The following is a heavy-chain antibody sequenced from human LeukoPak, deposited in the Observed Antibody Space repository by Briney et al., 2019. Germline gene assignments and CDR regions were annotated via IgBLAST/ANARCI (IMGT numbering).Heavy chain of an antibody. CDR3: ARELTGIAAALDY. CDR1: GFTFSSYG. D-gene: IGHD6-13*01. V-gene: IGHV3-33*01. CDR2: IWYDGSNK. Sequence: GGSLRLSCAASGFTFSSYGMHWVRQAPGKGLEWVAVIWYDGSNKYYADSVKGRFTISRDNSKNTLYLQMNSLSAEDTAVYYCARELTGIAAALDYWGQGTLVTVSS. J-gene: IGHJ4*02.